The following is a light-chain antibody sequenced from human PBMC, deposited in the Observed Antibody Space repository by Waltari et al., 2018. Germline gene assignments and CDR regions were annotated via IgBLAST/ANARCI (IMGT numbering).Light chain of an antibody. V-gene: IGKV2-40*01. CDR1: QSLLDSEDGNTY. Sequence: DIVMTQTPLSLPVTLGEPASISCRSSQSLLDSEDGNTYLEWYLQKPGQSPQLLIYEVSKRASGVPDRFSGSGSDTYFTLKISRVEAEDVGVYYCMQALEFPPYSFGQGTKVEMK. J-gene: IGKJ2*03. CDR3: MQALEFPPYS. CDR2: EVS.